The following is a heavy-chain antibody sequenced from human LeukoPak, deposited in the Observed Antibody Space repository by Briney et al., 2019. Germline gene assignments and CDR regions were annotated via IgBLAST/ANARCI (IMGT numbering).Heavy chain of an antibody. J-gene: IGHJ4*02. Sequence: GASVKVSCKASGYTFTSYDINWVRQATGQRLEWMGWMNPNSGNTGYAQKFQGRVTITRNTSISTAYMELSSLGSEDTAVYYCARVSDPYYYGSGSFGYWGQGTLVTVSS. CDR2: MNPNSGNT. D-gene: IGHD3-10*01. CDR1: GYTFTSYD. V-gene: IGHV1-8*03. CDR3: ARVSDPYYYGSGSFGY.